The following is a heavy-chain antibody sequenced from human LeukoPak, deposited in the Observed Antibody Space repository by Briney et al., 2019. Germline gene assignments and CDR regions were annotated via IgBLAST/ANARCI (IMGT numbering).Heavy chain of an antibody. CDR1: AFTFSSYG. V-gene: IGHV3-30*02. CDR2: IRYDGSNK. D-gene: IGHD1-26*01. J-gene: IGHJ4*02. CDR3: AKGKSGSQSASDY. Sequence: PGGSLRLSCAASAFTFSSYGMHWVRQAPGKGLEWVAFIRYDGSNKYYADSVKGRFTISRDNSKNTLYLQMNSLRAEDTAVYYCAKGKSGSQSASDYWGQGTLVTVSS.